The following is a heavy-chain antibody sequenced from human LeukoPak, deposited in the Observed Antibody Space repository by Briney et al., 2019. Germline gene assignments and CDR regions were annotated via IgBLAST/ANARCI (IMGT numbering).Heavy chain of an antibody. CDR1: GGSTSSYY. J-gene: IGHJ4*02. CDR3: ARGRYSYEGY. V-gene: IGHV4-59*01. D-gene: IGHD5-18*01. Sequence: SETLSLTCTVSGGSTSSYYWSWIRQPPGKGLEWIGYIYYSGSTNYNPSLKSRVTISVDTSKNQFSLKLSSVTAADTAVYYCARGRYSYEGYWGQGTLVTVSS. CDR2: IYYSGST.